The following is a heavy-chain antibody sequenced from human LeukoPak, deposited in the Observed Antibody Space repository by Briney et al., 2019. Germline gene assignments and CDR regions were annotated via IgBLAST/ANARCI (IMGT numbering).Heavy chain of an antibody. D-gene: IGHD1-26*01. CDR2: IYYSGST. Sequence: SETLSLTCTVSGGSISSSSYYWGWIRQPPGKGLEWIGSIYYSGSTYYNPSLKSRVTISVDTSKNQFSLKLSSVTAADTAVYYCARGELLEAYFDYWGQGTLVTVSS. CDR1: GGSISSSSYY. V-gene: IGHV4-39*07. J-gene: IGHJ4*02. CDR3: ARGELLEAYFDY.